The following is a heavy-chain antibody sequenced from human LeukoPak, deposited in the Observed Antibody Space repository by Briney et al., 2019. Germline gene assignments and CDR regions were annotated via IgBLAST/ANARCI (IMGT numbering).Heavy chain of an antibody. CDR3: ARGSDIKYYDFWSGYYTVFDY. CDR2: INHSGST. CDR1: GGSFSGYY. Sequence: SETLSLTCAVYGGSFSGYYWSWIRQPPGKGLEWIGEINHSGSTNYNPSLKSRVTISVDTSKNQFSLKLSSVTAADTAVYYCARGSDIKYYDFWSGYYTVFDYWGQGTLVTVSS. D-gene: IGHD3-3*01. J-gene: IGHJ4*02. V-gene: IGHV4-34*01.